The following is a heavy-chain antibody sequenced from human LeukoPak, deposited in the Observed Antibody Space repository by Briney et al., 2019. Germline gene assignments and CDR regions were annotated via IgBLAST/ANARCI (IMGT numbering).Heavy chain of an antibody. D-gene: IGHD6-6*01. J-gene: IGHJ4*02. CDR2: INTDGSST. V-gene: IGHV3-74*01. CDR1: GFTFSSYW. CDR3: AKRGSAWDLDF. Sequence: PGGSLRLSCAASGFTFSSYWMHWVRQAPGKGLVWVSRINTDGSSTSYADSVKGRFTISRDNAKNTLYLQMNSLRAGDTAEYYCAKRGSAWDLDFWGQGILVTVFS.